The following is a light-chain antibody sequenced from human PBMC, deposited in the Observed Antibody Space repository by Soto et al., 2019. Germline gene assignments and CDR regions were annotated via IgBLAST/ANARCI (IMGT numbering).Light chain of an antibody. CDR2: EVS. Sequence: QSALTQPASVSGSPGQSITISCTGTSSDIGGYNYVSGYQQHPGKAPKLMIYEVSNRPSGVSNRFSGSKSGNTASLTISGLQAEDEADYYCSSFRSTTTLFGGGTKLTVL. J-gene: IGLJ2*01. V-gene: IGLV2-14*01. CDR1: SSDIGGYNY. CDR3: SSFRSTTTL.